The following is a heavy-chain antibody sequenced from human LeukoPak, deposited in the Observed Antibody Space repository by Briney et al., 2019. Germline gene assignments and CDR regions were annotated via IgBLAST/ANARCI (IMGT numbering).Heavy chain of an antibody. Sequence: GRSLRLSCAASGFTFSGSAMHWVRQASGKGLEWVGRIRSKANSYATAYAASVKGRFTISRDDSKNTAYLQMNSLKTEDTAVYYCTRVAVAGIPYYMDVWGKGTTVTVSS. J-gene: IGHJ6*03. D-gene: IGHD6-19*01. CDR1: GFTFSGSA. CDR3: TRVAVAGIPYYMDV. V-gene: IGHV3-73*01. CDR2: IRSKANSYAT.